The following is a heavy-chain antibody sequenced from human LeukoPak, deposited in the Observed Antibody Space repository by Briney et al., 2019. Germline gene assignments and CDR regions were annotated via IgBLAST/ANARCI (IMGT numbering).Heavy chain of an antibody. CDR2: INHSGST. Sequence: SETLSLTCAVYGGSFSGYYWSWIRQPPGKGLEWIGEINHSGSTNYNPSPKSRVTISVVTSKNQFSLKLSSVTAADTAVYPCARGIRVTMIRGVIRNWFDPWGQGTLVTVSS. V-gene: IGHV4-34*01. CDR3: ARGIRVTMIRGVIRNWFDP. D-gene: IGHD3-10*01. CDR1: GGSFSGYY. J-gene: IGHJ5*02.